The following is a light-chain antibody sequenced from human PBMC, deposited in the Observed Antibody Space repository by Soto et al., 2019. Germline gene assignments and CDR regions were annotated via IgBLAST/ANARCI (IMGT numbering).Light chain of an antibody. J-gene: IGKJ1*01. Sequence: EIVLTQSPGTLSLSPGETATLSCRASRSVSSNYLAWYQQRPGQAPRLLINRASNRATGIPDRFTGSGSGTDFTLTISRLEPEDFAVYHCQQYGSSPTFGQGTKVDIK. V-gene: IGKV3-20*01. CDR2: RAS. CDR1: RSVSSNY. CDR3: QQYGSSPT.